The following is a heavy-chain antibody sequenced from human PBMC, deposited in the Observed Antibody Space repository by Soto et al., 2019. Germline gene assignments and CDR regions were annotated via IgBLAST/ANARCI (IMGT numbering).Heavy chain of an antibody. Sequence: GGSLRLSCAASGFTFSSYGMHWVRQAPDKGLEWVAVISSDGKSEHYADPVKGRFSISRDNSKNTLSLQMNSLIVEDTAVYYCAKTITTYSGDSRGRGALVDYWGQGTLVTVSS. D-gene: IGHD3-22*01. CDR3: AKTITTYSGDSRGRGALVDY. CDR1: GFTFSSYG. V-gene: IGHV3-30*18. CDR2: ISSDGKSE. J-gene: IGHJ4*02.